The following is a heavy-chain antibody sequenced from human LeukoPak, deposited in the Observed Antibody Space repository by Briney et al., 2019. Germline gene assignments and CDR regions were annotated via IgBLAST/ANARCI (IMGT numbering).Heavy chain of an antibody. D-gene: IGHD3-3*01. CDR1: GFTFSSYS. J-gene: IGHJ5*02. V-gene: IGHV3-21*01. Sequence: AGGSLRLSCAASGFTFSSYSMNWVRQAPGKGLEWVSSISSSSSYIYYADSVKGRFTISRDNAKNSLYLQMNSLRAEDTAVYYCARDGAPEYYDFFPSWFDPWGQGTLVTVSS. CDR2: ISSSSSYI. CDR3: ARDGAPEYYDFFPSWFDP.